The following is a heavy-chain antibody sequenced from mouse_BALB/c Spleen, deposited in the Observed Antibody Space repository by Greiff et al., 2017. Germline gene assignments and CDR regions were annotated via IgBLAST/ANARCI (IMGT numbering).Heavy chain of an antibody. Sequence: VQLQQSGPELVKPGASVKIPCKASGYTFTDYNMDWVKQSHGKSLEWIGDINPNNGGTIYNQKFKGKATLTVDKSSSTAYMELRSLTSEDTAVYYCARHDGYYSYAMDYWGQGTSVTVSS. D-gene: IGHD2-3*01. CDR2: INPNNGGT. J-gene: IGHJ4*01. CDR1: GYTFTDYN. V-gene: IGHV1-18*01. CDR3: ARHDGYYSYAMDY.